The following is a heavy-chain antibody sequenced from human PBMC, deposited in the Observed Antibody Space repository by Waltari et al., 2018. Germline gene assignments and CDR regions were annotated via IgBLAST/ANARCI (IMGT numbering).Heavy chain of an antibody. CDR3: ARAARWRLLYFDY. J-gene: IGHJ4*02. CDR1: GFTFSSYW. CDR2: IKQDGSEK. D-gene: IGHD3-22*01. Sequence: EVQLVESGGGLVQPGGSLRLSCAASGFTFSSYWMSWVRQAPGKGLEWVANIKQDGSEKYYVDSVKGRFTISRDNAKNSLYLQMNSLRAEDTAVYYCARAARWRLLYFDYWGQGTLVTVSS. V-gene: IGHV3-7*01.